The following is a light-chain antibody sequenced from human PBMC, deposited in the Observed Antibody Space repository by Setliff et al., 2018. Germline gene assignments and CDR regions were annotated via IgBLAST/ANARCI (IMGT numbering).Light chain of an antibody. CDR1: QALRTW. CDR2: AAS. CDR3: QQALRVPFT. Sequence: DIQMTQSPSSVSASVGDRVTINCRASQALRTWLAWYQQKPGKAPKLLIFAASNLQSGVPSRFSGSGSGTDFTLTINSLQPEDSATYYCQQALRVPFTFGGGTKV. J-gene: IGKJ4*01. V-gene: IGKV1-12*01.